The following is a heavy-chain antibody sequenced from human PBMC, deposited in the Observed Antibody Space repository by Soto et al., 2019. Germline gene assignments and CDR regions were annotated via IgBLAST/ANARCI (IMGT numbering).Heavy chain of an antibody. Sequence: SESLSLSCSVSGASISNSDDCWSWIRQPPGKGLEWIGYIYYSGTTYYNPSLKSRVTISVDTSKNQFSLNLRSVTAADTAVYYCARPTVITPRFDPWGQGDLVTAS. CDR3: ARPTVITPRFDP. J-gene: IGHJ5*02. CDR1: GASISNSDDC. CDR2: IYYSGTT. V-gene: IGHV4-30-4*01. D-gene: IGHD4-17*01.